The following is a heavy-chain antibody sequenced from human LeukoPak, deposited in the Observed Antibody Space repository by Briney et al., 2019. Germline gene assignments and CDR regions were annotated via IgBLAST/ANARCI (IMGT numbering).Heavy chain of an antibody. J-gene: IGHJ4*02. Sequence: PSETLSLTCTVSGGSIGSYYWSWVRQPAAKGLEWIGRSYTTGSTNYNPSLTSRVTMSLDTSKNQLSLNLSSVTAADTAVYYCARSGGSGFQLDSWGQGTLVTVSS. CDR2: SYTTGST. D-gene: IGHD1-26*01. CDR3: ARSGGSGFQLDS. CDR1: GGSIGSYY. V-gene: IGHV4-4*07.